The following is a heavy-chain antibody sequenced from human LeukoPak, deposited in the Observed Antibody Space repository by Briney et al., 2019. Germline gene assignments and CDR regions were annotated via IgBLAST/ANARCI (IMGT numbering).Heavy chain of an antibody. CDR3: ARHRVWGWSSYYGMDV. Sequence: GESLKISCKGSGYSFTGYWIGWVRQKPGKGLEWMGIIFPGDSDTRYSPSFQGQVTISADKSISTAYLQWSSLKASDTAMYYCARHRVWGWSSYYGMDVWGQGTTVTVSS. CDR2: IFPGDSDT. D-gene: IGHD6-19*01. J-gene: IGHJ6*02. V-gene: IGHV5-51*01. CDR1: GYSFTGYW.